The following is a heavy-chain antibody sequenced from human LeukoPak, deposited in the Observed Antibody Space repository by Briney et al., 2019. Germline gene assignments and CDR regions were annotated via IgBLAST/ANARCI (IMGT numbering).Heavy chain of an antibody. CDR1: GGSISSSSYY. CDR2: IYYSGST. V-gene: IGHV4-39*01. D-gene: IGHD3-3*01. J-gene: IGHJ5*02. Sequence: PSETLSLTCTVSGGSISSSSYYWGWIRQPPGKGLEWIGSIYYSGSTYYNPSLKSRVTISVDTSKNQFSLKLSSVTAADTAVYYCASVGLEYDFWSGLEGINWFDPWGQGTLVTVSS. CDR3: ASVGLEYDFWSGLEGINWFDP.